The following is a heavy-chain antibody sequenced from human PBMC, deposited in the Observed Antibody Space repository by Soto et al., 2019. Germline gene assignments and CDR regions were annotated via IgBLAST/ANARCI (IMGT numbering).Heavy chain of an antibody. J-gene: IGHJ4*02. CDR3: ARHDQIYDILTGYYNYYFDE. CDR2: IYYSGST. D-gene: IGHD3-9*01. V-gene: IGHV4-39*01. CDR1: GGSISSSSYY. Sequence: SETLSLTCTVSGGSISSSSYYWGWIRQPPGKGLEWIGSIYYSGSTYYNPSLKSRVTISVDTSKNQFSLKLSSVTAADTAVYYCARHDQIYDILTGYYNYYFDEWGQRTLVTGSS.